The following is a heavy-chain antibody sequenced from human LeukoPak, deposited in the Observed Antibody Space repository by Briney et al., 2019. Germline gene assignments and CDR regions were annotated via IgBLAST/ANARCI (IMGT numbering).Heavy chain of an antibody. CDR1: GFAFSNYG. CDR2: ITGGGDTT. J-gene: IGHJ4*02. D-gene: IGHD2-8*01. V-gene: IGHV3-23*02. Sequence: GGSLRLSCAASGFAFSNYGMNWVSQAPGKGLEWVSGITGGGDTTFYGESVMGRYTISRANYKNTLYLQVSSMRADDTAVYYCARDARLMAFDNWGQGTLVTVSS. CDR3: ARDARLMAFDN.